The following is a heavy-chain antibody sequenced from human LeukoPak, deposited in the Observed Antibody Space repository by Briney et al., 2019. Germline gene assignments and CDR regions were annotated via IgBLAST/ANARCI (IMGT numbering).Heavy chain of an antibody. D-gene: IGHD3-10*01. CDR3: ARTTMVRGTYYMDV. Sequence: PSETLSLNCTVSGGFFSSSSYYWGWVRQPPGKGLEWIGCIYYSGYTNYKSSLKSRVTISVDTSKNQFSLKLSSVTAADTAVYYCARTTMVRGTYYMDVWGKGTTVTVSS. V-gene: IGHV4-61*01. CDR2: IYYSGYT. CDR1: GGFFSSSSYY. J-gene: IGHJ6*03.